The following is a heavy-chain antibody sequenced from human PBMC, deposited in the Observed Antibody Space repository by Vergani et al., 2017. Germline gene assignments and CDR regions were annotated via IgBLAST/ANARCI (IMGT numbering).Heavy chain of an antibody. CDR2: ISGSGGST. CDR1: GFTFSSYA. CDR3: AKSQLWFGELLSSLFDY. Sequence: VQLVESGGGVVQPGRSLRLSCAASGFTFSSYAMSWVRQAPGKGLEWVSAISGSGGSTYYADSVKGRFTISRDNSKNTLYLQMNSLRAEDTAVYYCAKSQLWFGELLSSLFDYWGQGTLVTVSS. V-gene: IGHV3-23*04. J-gene: IGHJ4*02. D-gene: IGHD3-10*01.